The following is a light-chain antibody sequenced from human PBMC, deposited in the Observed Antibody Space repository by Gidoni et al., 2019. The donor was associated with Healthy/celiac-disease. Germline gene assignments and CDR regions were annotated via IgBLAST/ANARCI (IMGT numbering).Light chain of an antibody. J-gene: IGKJ3*01. Sequence: DIKMTQSPSSLSASVGDRVTITCRASQRISSYLNWYQQKPGKAPKLLIYAASSLQSGVPSRFSCSGSGTDFTLTISSLQPEDFATYYCQQSYSTLFTFGPXTKVDIK. CDR1: QRISSY. CDR3: QQSYSTLFT. V-gene: IGKV1-39*01. CDR2: AAS.